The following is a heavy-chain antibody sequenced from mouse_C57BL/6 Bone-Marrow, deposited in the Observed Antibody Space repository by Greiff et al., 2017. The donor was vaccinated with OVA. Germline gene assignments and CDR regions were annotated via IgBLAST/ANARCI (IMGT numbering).Heavy chain of an antibody. V-gene: IGHV5-15*01. CDR3: ARGYSNYVDYAMYY. J-gene: IGHJ4*01. CDR2: ISNLAYSI. Sequence: EVQGVESGGGLVQPGGSLKLSCAASGFTFSDYGMAWVRQAPRKGPEWVAFISNLAYSIYYADTVTGRFTISRENAKNTLYLEMSSLRSEDTAMYYCARGYSNYVDYAMYYWGQGTSVTVSS. D-gene: IGHD2-5*01. CDR1: GFTFSDYG.